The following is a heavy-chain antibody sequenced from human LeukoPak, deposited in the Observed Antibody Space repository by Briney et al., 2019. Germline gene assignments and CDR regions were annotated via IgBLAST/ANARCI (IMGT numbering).Heavy chain of an antibody. CDR1: GYTLTELS. V-gene: IGHV1-24*01. CDR2: FDPEDGET. J-gene: IGHJ2*01. D-gene: IGHD2-21*01. CDR3: ATGMIGPGDWYFDL. Sequence: ASVKVSCKVSGYTLTELSMHWVRQAPGKGLEWMGGFDPEDGETIYAQKFQGRVTMTEDTSTDTAYVELSSLRSEDTAVYYCATGMIGPGDWYFDLWGRGTLVTVSS.